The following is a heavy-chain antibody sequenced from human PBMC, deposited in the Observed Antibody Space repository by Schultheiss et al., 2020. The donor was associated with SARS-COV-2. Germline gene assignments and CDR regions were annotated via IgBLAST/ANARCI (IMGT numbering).Heavy chain of an antibody. Sequence: GGSLRLSCAASGFTFSDYYMSWIRQAPGKGLEWVSYISSSSSYIYYADSVKGRFTISRDNAKNSLYLQMNSLRAEDTAVYYCAREGFEYYYYYGMDVWGQGTTVTVSS. CDR2: ISSSSSYI. D-gene: IGHD3-10*01. V-gene: IGHV3-11*06. CDR1: GFTFSDYY. CDR3: AREGFEYYYYYGMDV. J-gene: IGHJ6*02.